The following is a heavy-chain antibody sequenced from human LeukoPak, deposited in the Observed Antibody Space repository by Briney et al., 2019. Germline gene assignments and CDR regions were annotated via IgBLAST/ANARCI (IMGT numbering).Heavy chain of an antibody. Sequence: KPSETLSLTCAVYGGSFSGYYWSWIRQPPGKGLEWIGEIKHSGSTNYNPSLKSRVTISVDTSKNQFSLKLSSVTAADTAVYYCARLSPRYYDSSGYYPPLPIRAFDIWGQGTMVTVSS. CDR2: IKHSGST. V-gene: IGHV4-34*01. J-gene: IGHJ3*02. CDR1: GGSFSGYY. D-gene: IGHD3-22*01. CDR3: ARLSPRYYDSSGYYPPLPIRAFDI.